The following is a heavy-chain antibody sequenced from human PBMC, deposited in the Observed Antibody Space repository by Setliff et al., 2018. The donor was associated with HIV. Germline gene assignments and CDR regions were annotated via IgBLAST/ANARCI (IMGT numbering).Heavy chain of an antibody. CDR2: INPSGGSA. CDR1: GYSFTAYG. CDR3: GRGLGDTSGYYALDH. J-gene: IGHJ4*02. V-gene: IGHV1-46*01. D-gene: IGHD3-22*01. Sequence: ASVKVSCKASGYSFTAYGISWVRQAPGKGPEWMGVINPSGGSASYAEKFKGRATLTRDTSTTTVFLQLSRLRSEDTAVYYCGRGLGDTSGYYALDHWGQGTLVTVSS.